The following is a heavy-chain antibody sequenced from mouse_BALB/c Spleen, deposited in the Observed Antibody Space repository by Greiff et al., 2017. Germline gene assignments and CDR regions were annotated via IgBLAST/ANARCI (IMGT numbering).Heavy chain of an antibody. CDR3: ARDRVRDGGYYYAMDY. D-gene: IGHD2-14*01. Sequence: VKVVESGPGLVAPSQSLSITCTVSGFSLTSYGVHWVRQPPGKGLEWLGVIWAGGSTNYNSALMSRLSISKDNSKSQVFLKMNSLQTDDTAMYYCARDRVRDGGYYYAMDYWGQGTSVTVSS. J-gene: IGHJ4*01. CDR1: GFSLTSYG. V-gene: IGHV2-9*02. CDR2: IWAGGST.